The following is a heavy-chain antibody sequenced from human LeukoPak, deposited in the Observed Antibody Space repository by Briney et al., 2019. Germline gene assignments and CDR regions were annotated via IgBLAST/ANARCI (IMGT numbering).Heavy chain of an antibody. D-gene: IGHD2-15*01. CDR2: IYGSDDKT. Sequence: GGSLRLSCVASGFTFSNYAMSWVRQAPGKGLELVSGIYGSDDKTVYGDAVKGRFTISRDNSKNTLYLQINSLRVDDTAVYYCAKTQGYYDAWGQGALVTVSS. CDR1: GFTFSNYA. CDR3: AKTQGYYDA. V-gene: IGHV3-23*01. J-gene: IGHJ5*02.